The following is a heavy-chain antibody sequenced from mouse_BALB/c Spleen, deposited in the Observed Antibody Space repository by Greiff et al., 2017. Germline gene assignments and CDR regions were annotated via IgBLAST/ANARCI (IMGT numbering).Heavy chain of an antibody. CDR3: ARGNGSSPDWFAY. CDR1: GDSITSGY. J-gene: IGHJ3*01. CDR2: ISYSGST. V-gene: IGHV3-8*02. D-gene: IGHD1-1*01. Sequence: VQLKESGPSLVKPSQTLSLTCSVTGDSITSGYWNWIRKFPGNKLEYMGYISYSGSTYYNPSLKSRISITRDTSKNQYYLQLNSVTTEDTATYYCARGNGSSPDWFAYWGQGTLVTVSA.